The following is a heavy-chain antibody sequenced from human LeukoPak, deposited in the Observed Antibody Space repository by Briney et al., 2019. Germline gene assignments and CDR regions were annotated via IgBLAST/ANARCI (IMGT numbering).Heavy chain of an antibody. CDR3: ARSIVGATTAFDY. D-gene: IGHD1-26*01. Sequence: PSETLSLTCAVYGGSFSGYYWSWIRQPPGKGLEWIGEINHSGSTNYNPSLKSRVTISVDTSKNQFSLKLSSVTAADTAVYYCARSIVGATTAFDYWGQGTLVTVSS. CDR1: GGSFSGYY. J-gene: IGHJ4*02. CDR2: INHSGST. V-gene: IGHV4-34*01.